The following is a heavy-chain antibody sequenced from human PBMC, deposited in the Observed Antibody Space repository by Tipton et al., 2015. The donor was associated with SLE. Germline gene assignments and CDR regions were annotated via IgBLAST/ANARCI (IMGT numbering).Heavy chain of an antibody. J-gene: IGHJ4*02. CDR1: GGSISSYY. CDR3: ARETAASHLPDF. CDR2: IYYSGST. Sequence: TLSLTCTVSGGSISSYYWSWIRQPPGKGLEWIGYIYYSGSTNYNPSLKRRVTISVDTSKNQFSLKLNSVTAADTAVYYCARETAASHLPDFWGQGTLVTVSS. D-gene: IGHD6-13*01. V-gene: IGHV4-59*12.